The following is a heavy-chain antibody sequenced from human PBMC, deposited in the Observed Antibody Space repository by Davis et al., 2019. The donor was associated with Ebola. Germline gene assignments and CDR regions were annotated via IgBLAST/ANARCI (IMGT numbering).Heavy chain of an antibody. D-gene: IGHD3-3*01. CDR1: GITLSSYS. J-gene: IGHJ6*04. CDR2: ISGYSSTI. CDR3: AKGSVTIFGVAPDYYGMDV. V-gene: IGHV3-48*01. Sequence: GGSLRLSCAASGITLSSYSMNWVRQAPGKGLEWVSYISGYSSTISYADSVKGRFTISRDNSKNTLYLQMNSLRAEDTAVYYCAKGSVTIFGVAPDYYGMDVWGKGTTVTVSS.